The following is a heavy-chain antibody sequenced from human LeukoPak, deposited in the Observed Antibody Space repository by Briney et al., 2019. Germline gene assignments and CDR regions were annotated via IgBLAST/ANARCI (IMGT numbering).Heavy chain of an antibody. CDR1: GFTFSNHE. CDR3: ARDHDAYGPHDY. CDR2: ISGDGKTV. J-gene: IGHJ4*02. D-gene: IGHD3-10*01. Sequence: GGSLRLSCAASGFTFSNHEMTWFRQAPGKGLEWVSYISGDGKTVFYADSVKGRFTTSRDNAKNSLSLQMNTLRAEDTAVYYCARDHDAYGPHDYWGQGTLVTVSS. V-gene: IGHV3-48*03.